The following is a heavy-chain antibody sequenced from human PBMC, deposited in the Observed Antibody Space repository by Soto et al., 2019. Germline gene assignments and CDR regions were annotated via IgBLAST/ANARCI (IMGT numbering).Heavy chain of an antibody. Sequence: SETLSLTCAVSGGSISSGGYSWTWIRQPPGKGLEWIGYIYHSGNTYYNPSLKSRVTISGDRSKNQFTLNLSSVTAADMAVYYCAREGSYSAYNFAHGIQLWSFDFWGQGALVTVSS. J-gene: IGHJ4*02. CDR2: IYHSGNT. CDR1: GGSISSGGYS. CDR3: AREGSYSAYNFAHGIQLWSFDF. V-gene: IGHV4-30-2*01. D-gene: IGHD5-12*01.